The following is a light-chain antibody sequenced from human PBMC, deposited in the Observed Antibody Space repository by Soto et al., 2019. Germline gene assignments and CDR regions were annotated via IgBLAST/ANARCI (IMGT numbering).Light chain of an antibody. CDR1: QTISSW. Sequence: DIQMTQSPSTLSGSVWDRVTITCRASQTISSWLAWYQQKPGKAPKLLIYKASTLKSGVPSRFSGSGSGTEFTLTISSLQPDDFATYYCQRYNSYSEAFGQGTKVDIK. J-gene: IGKJ1*01. CDR2: KAS. CDR3: QRYNSYSEA. V-gene: IGKV1-5*03.